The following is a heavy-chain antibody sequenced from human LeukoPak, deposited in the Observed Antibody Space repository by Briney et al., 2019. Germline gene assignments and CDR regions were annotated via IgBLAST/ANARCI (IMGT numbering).Heavy chain of an antibody. CDR2: TNSDESSI. J-gene: IGHJ5*02. D-gene: IGHD2-8*01. CDR3: VRDTNGWLDN. Sequence: GGSLRLSCAASGFAFSTYWMYWVRQVPGKGLMWVSRTNSDESSIRYADSAKGRFTISRDNAKNTLYLQMNSLRADDTAVYYCVRDTNGWLDNWGQGTLVTVSS. CDR1: GFAFSTYW. V-gene: IGHV3-74*01.